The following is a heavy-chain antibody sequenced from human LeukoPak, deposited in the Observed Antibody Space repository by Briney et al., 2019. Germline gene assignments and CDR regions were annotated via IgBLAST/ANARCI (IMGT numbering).Heavy chain of an antibody. CDR1: GVTLTSTS. CDR3: PIATYYDSWSDYYTSYYDYGMDV. V-gene: IGHV3-21*01. D-gene: IGHD3-3*01. Sequence: PGGSLRLSCGASGVTLTSTSLNWGRQAPGKGLEWVSSISSSSSYICYADSVKGRFTISRDNAKNSLYLQMNSLTAEDMAVYFCPIATYYDSWSDYYTSYYDYGMDVWGQGTTVTVSS. CDR2: ISSSSSYI. J-gene: IGHJ6*02.